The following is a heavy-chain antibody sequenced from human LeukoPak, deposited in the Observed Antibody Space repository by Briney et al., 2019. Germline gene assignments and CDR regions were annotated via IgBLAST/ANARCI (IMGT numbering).Heavy chain of an antibody. D-gene: IGHD3-16*01. CDR1: GFAFSSYW. CDR3: ARGPGGEWHHDY. V-gene: IGHV4-34*01. Sequence: GSLRLSCAASGFAFSSYWMAWIRQPPGKGLEWIGEINHSGSTNYNPSLKSRVTISVDTSKNQLSLKLSSVTAADTAEYYCARGPGGEWHHDYWGQGTLVTVSS. CDR2: INHSGST. J-gene: IGHJ4*02.